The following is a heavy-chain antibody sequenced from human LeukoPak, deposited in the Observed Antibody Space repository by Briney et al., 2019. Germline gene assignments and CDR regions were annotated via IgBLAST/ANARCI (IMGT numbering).Heavy chain of an antibody. D-gene: IGHD2-15*01. Sequence: PGGSLRLSCADSGFTFSSHWMHWVRQAPGKGLVWVSRINGDGSNTTYADSVKGRFTISRDNAKNTLYLQMNSLRAEDTAVYHCARSKSWYSTDALDIWGQGTMVTVSS. CDR1: GFTFSSHW. CDR2: INGDGSNT. V-gene: IGHV3-74*03. J-gene: IGHJ3*02. CDR3: ARSKSWYSTDALDI.